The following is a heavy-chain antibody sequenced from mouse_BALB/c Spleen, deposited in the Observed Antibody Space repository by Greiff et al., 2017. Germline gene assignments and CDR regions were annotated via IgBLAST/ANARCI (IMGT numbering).Heavy chain of an antibody. CDR2: INPYNDGT. Sequence: VQLQQSGPELVKPGASVKMSCKASGYTFTSYVMHWVKQKPGQGLEWIGYINPYNDGTKYNEKFKGKATLTSDKSSSTAYMELSSLTSEDSAVYYCAREGPYDGNFAWFAYWGQGTLVTVSA. D-gene: IGHD2-10*01. CDR3: AREGPYDGNFAWFAY. V-gene: IGHV1-14*01. J-gene: IGHJ3*01. CDR1: GYTFTSYV.